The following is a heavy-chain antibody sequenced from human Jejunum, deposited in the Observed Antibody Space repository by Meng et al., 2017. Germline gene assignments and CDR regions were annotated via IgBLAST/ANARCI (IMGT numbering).Heavy chain of an antibody. CDR1: GVFTSSGDS. CDR3: ARVVLERSFDY. V-gene: IGHV4-4*02. J-gene: IGHJ4*02. CDR2: VCHSGAT. D-gene: IGHD3-10*01. Sequence: AASAGLRPPSGLLSLTAAASGVFTSSGDSWNWVRPAPGRGWEWIGDVCHSGATYYNPSLESRLTISIDTSNTRFSLKLSSATAADTAVYYCARVVLERSFDYWGQGALVTVSS.